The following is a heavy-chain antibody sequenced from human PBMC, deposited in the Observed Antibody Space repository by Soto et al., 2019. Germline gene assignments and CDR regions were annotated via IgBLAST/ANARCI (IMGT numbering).Heavy chain of an antibody. CDR3: ASTFPCCCSSSSCYYYYYYFMDV. J-gene: IGHJ6*03. CDR1: GYSFTSYW. Sequence: PGESLKISCKGSGYSFTSYWIGWVRQMPGKGLEWMGIIYPGDSDTRYSPSFQGQVTISADKSISTAYLQWSSLKASDTAMYYCASTFPCCCSSSSCYYYYYYFMDVWGKGTTVTVSS. CDR2: IYPGDSDT. V-gene: IGHV5-51*01. D-gene: IGHD2-2*01.